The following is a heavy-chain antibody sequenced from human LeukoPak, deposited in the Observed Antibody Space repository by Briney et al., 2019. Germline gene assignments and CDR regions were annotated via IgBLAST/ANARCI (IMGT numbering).Heavy chain of an antibody. Sequence: EALKISCKGSGYTFTNYWIGWVRQMPGKGLEWMGIIHVGDSDTRYSPSFQGQVTISADKSINTAYLQWSSLKASDTAMYYCARQVMSTVTASVYSYFDLWGRGTLVTVSS. CDR2: IHVGDSDT. D-gene: IGHD4-17*01. V-gene: IGHV5-51*01. CDR1: GYTFTNYW. J-gene: IGHJ2*01. CDR3: ARQVMSTVTASVYSYFDL.